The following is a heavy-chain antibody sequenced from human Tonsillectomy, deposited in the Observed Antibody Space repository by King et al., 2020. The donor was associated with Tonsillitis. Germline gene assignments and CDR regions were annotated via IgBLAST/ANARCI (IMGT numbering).Heavy chain of an antibody. Sequence: QLVQSGGGLVQPGGSLRLSCAASGFTFSSYSMNWVRQAPGKGLEWVSYISSSSSTIYYPDSVKGRFTISRDNAKNSLYLQMNSLRAEDTAVYYCARDDLTGDTDFDYWGQGTLVTVSS. V-gene: IGHV3-48*01. CDR2: ISSSSSTI. CDR3: ARDDLTGDTDFDY. CDR1: GFTFSSYS. J-gene: IGHJ4*02. D-gene: IGHD3-9*01.